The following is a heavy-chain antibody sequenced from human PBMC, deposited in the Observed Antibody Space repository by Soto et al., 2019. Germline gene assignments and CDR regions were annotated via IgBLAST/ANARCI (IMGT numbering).Heavy chain of an antibody. Sequence: PGGSLRLSCAASGLSFIDAWMNWFRQAPGKGLEWVGRIKSKPAGGTTDYAAPVKGRITISRDDSKNTVYLQMSSLKTDDTAVYFCTADLPGGYSNFFDYWGQGTLVTVSS. J-gene: IGHJ4*02. V-gene: IGHV3-15*07. D-gene: IGHD4-4*01. CDR1: GLSFIDAW. CDR3: TADLPGGYSNFFDY. CDR2: IKSKPAGGTT.